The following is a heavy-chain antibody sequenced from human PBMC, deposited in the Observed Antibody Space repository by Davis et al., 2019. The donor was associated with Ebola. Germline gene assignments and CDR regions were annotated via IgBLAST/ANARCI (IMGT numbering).Heavy chain of an antibody. D-gene: IGHD2-2*01. CDR3: ARAYCSSTSCYSYFDY. Sequence: ASVQVSCKASGYTFTGSYMHWVRQAPGQGLEWMGWINPNSGGTNYAQKFQGWVTMTRDTSISTAYMELSRLRSDDTAVYYCARAYCSSTSCYSYFDYWGQGTLVTVSS. CDR2: INPNSGGT. J-gene: IGHJ4*02. V-gene: IGHV1-2*04. CDR1: GYTFTGSY.